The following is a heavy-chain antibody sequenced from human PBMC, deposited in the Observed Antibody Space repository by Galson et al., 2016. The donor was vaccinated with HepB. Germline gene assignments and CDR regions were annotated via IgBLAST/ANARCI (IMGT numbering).Heavy chain of an antibody. Sequence: SETLSLTCVVSDGSLTSFYWSWIRQPPGKGLEWIGEINHSGSTKYQSSLKSRVTISVDTSKSEVSLKVSSVTAADSAVYYCARSTTYYGMDVWGHGSAVTVSS. D-gene: IGHD2/OR15-2a*01. J-gene: IGHJ6*01. CDR3: ARSTTYYGMDV. CDR2: INHSGST. CDR1: DGSLTSFY. V-gene: IGHV4-34*01.